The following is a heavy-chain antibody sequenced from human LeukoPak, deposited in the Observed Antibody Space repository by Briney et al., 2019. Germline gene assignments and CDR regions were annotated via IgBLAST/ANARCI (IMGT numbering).Heavy chain of an antibody. J-gene: IGHJ4*02. CDR3: ARDTALISTPGGPDF. CDR2: ISGYDDDR. CDR1: GYTFSRYG. Sequence: ASVKVSCKGSGYTFSRYGISWVRQGPGQGGERVGWISGYDDDRRFVESLQGRVIMTTDKFTSTDYMELTSLTSDDTAMYYCARDTALISTPGGPDFWGQGTLVTVSS. D-gene: IGHD6-13*01. V-gene: IGHV1-18*01.